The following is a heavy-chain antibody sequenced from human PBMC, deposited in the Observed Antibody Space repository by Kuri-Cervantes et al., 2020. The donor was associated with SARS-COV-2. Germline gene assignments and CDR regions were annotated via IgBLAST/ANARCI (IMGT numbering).Heavy chain of an antibody. Sequence: LSLTCAASGFTFSSYSMNWVRQAPGKGLEWVSYISSSSSTIYYADSVKGRFTISRDNAKNSLYLQMNSLRDEDTAVYYCAKDAGYSSSWYVGGSIWFDPWGQGTLVTVSS. CDR3: AKDAGYSSSWYVGGSIWFDP. J-gene: IGHJ5*02. V-gene: IGHV3-48*02. CDR2: ISSSSSTI. CDR1: GFTFSSYS. D-gene: IGHD6-13*01.